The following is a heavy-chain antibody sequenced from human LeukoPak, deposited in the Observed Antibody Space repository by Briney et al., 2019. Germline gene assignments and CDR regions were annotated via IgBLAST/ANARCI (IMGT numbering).Heavy chain of an antibody. CDR1: GYTFTSYY. Sequence: ASVMVSCKASGYTFTSYYMHWVRQAPGQGLEWMGIINPSGGSTSYAQKFQGRVTMTRDTSISTAYMELSRLRSDDTAVYYCARGGGSGSYYLFDFWGQGTLVTVSS. CDR3: ARGGGSGSYYLFDF. J-gene: IGHJ4*02. CDR2: INPSGGST. D-gene: IGHD3-10*01. V-gene: IGHV1-46*01.